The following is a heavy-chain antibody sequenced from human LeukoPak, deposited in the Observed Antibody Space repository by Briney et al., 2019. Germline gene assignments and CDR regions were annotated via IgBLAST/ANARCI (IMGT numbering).Heavy chain of an antibody. CDR1: GFTFSSYW. V-gene: IGHV3-7*04. CDR2: IKQDGSEK. D-gene: IGHD2-2*01. CDR3: ARAGTIYCSSTSCLDY. Sequence: GGSLRLSCAASGFTFSSYWMSWVRQAPGKGLEWVANIKQDGSEKYYVDSVKGRFTISRDNAENSLYLQMNSLRAEDTAVFYCARAGTIYCSSTSCLDYWGQGILVTVSS. J-gene: IGHJ4*02.